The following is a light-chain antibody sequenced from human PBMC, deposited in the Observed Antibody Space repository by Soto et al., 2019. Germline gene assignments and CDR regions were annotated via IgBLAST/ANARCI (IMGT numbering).Light chain of an antibody. CDR1: SNDVGRYNR. V-gene: IGLV2-18*02. CDR3: SSYTGSDTWV. Sequence: QSALTQPPSVSGSPGQSVTISCTGTSNDVGRYNRVSWYQQPPGTAPKVMIYEVSNRPSGVPDRFSASKSGNTASLTISGLQAEDEADYYCSSYTGSDTWVFGGGTKVTVL. CDR2: EVS. J-gene: IGLJ3*02.